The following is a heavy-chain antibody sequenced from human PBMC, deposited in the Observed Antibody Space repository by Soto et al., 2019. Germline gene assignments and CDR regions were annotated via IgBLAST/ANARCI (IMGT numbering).Heavy chain of an antibody. Sequence: QVQLQESGPGLVKPSQTLSLTCTVSGGSISSGSYYWSWIRQHPGKGLEWIGYIYYGGNTYYNPSLTGRVSSSVDTSKNQFSLKANSVTAADTAVYYCATDFGSGSYYPDYWGQGTLVTVSS. CDR1: GGSISSGSYY. CDR2: IYYGGNT. CDR3: ATDFGSGSYYPDY. V-gene: IGHV4-31*03. D-gene: IGHD3-10*01. J-gene: IGHJ4*02.